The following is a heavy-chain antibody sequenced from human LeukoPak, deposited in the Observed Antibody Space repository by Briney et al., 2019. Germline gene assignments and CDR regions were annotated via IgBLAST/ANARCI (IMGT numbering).Heavy chain of an antibody. D-gene: IGHD6-19*01. Sequence: GGSLRLSCAASGFTFNKYWMLWVRQAPGKGLESVSRINTDGTVTTYADSVEGRFTVSRDNADNTMFLQMNSVRDEDTAVYYCATKQWLAPPPDSWGQGTPVTVSS. CDR1: GFTFNKYW. J-gene: IGHJ4*02. CDR2: INTDGTVT. V-gene: IGHV3-74*01. CDR3: ATKQWLAPPPDS.